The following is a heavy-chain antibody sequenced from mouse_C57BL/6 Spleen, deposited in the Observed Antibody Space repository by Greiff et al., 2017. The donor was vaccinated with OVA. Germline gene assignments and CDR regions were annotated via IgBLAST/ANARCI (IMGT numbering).Heavy chain of an antibody. CDR1: GYTFTDYY. D-gene: IGHD2-4*01. J-gene: IGHJ4*01. Sequence: VQLQQSGPELVKPGASVKISCKASGYTFTDYYMNWVKQSHGKSLEWIGDINPNNGGTSYNQKFKGKATLTVDKSSSTAYMELRSLTSEDSAVYYCARFDYGGYAMDYWGQGTSVTVSS. CDR2: INPNNGGT. V-gene: IGHV1-26*01. CDR3: ARFDYGGYAMDY.